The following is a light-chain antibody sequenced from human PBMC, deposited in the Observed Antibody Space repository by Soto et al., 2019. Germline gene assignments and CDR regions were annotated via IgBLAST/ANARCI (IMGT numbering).Light chain of an antibody. CDR1: QSVSSN. Sequence: VMTQSPATLSLSPGESATLSCRASQSVSSNLAWYQQKTGQAPRILIYGESTRATGIPDRFSGSGSGTDLNLTISSLQPEDFATYYCQKSYSTPRTCGGGTKVDIK. CDR2: GES. V-gene: IGKV3-15*01. J-gene: IGKJ4*01. CDR3: QKSYSTPRT.